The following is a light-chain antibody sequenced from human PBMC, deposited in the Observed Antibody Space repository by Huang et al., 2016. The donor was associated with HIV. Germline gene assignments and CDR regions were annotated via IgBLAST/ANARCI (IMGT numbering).Light chain of an antibody. CDR3: MQALQPPLP. J-gene: IGKJ4*01. V-gene: IGKV2-28*01. CDR1: QSLLHSNGYNY. Sequence: DIVMTQSPLSLPVTPGEPASISCRSSQSLLHSNGYNYLDWDLQKSGQYPQLLNYLGSNRAAGLTDRFSGRGSGTDFTLKISRVEAEDVGVYYCMQALQPPLPFGGGTKVDIK. CDR2: LGS.